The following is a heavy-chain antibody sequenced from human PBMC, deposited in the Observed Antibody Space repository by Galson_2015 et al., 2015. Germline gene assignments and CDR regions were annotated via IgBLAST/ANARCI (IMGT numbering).Heavy chain of an antibody. CDR3: ARDLVVGATPGY. D-gene: IGHD1-26*01. CDR1: GFTFSTYE. J-gene: IGHJ4*02. CDR2: ISDSGTTI. Sequence: SLRLSCAASGFTFSTYEMNWVRQAPGKGLEWVSYISDSGTTIYYADSVKGRFTISRDNAKRSLYLQMNSLRAEDTAVYYCARDLVVGATPGYWGQGTLVTVSS. V-gene: IGHV3-48*03.